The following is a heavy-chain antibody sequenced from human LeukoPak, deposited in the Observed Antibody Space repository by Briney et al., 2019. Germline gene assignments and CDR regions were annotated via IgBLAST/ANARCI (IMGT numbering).Heavy chain of an antibody. CDR2: ISGSSSYL. V-gene: IGHV3-21*01. J-gene: IGHJ4*02. D-gene: IGHD6-19*01. CDR3: ARDAVTGYSSGWYKPFPFDY. Sequence: GGSLRLSCAASGFTLSNYNMNWVRQAPGKGLEWVSSISGSSSYLFFADSVKGRFTISRDNTKNSLYLQMNSLRVDDTAVYYCARDAVTGYSSGWYKPFPFDYWGQGSLITVSS. CDR1: GFTLSNYN.